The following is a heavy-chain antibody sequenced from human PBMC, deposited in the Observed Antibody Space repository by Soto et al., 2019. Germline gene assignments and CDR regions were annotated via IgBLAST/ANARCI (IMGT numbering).Heavy chain of an antibody. J-gene: IGHJ6*02. CDR3: ARELELLNGMDV. D-gene: IGHD1-7*01. Sequence: SETLSLTCTVSGGSISSGGYYWSWIRQHPGKGLEWIGYIYYSGSTYYNPSLKSRVTISVDTSKNQFSLKLSSVTAADTAVYYCARELELLNGMDVWGQGTTVTVSS. CDR2: IYYSGST. V-gene: IGHV4-31*02. CDR1: GGSISSGGYY.